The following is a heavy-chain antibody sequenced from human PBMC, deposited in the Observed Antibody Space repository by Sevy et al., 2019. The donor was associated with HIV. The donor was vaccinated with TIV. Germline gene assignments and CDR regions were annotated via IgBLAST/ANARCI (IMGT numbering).Heavy chain of an antibody. J-gene: IGHJ6*02. CDR3: ARGEAAGTHYGMDV. V-gene: IGHV3-11*01. CDR1: GFTFSDYY. Sequence: GGSLRLSCAASGFTFSDYYMSWIRQAPGKGLEWVSYISSSGSTIYYAYSVKGRFTISRDNAKNSLYLQMNSLRAEDTAVYYCARGEAAGTHYGMDVWGQGTTVTVSS. D-gene: IGHD6-13*01. CDR2: ISSSGSTI.